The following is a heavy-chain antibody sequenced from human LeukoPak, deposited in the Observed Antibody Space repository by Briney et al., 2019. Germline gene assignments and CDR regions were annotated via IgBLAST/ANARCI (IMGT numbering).Heavy chain of an antibody. CDR3: ARRTYCSSTSCYMDY. J-gene: IGHJ4*02. CDR2: IYPGDSDT. D-gene: IGHD2-2*01. V-gene: IGHV5-51*01. CDR1: GYSFTSYW. Sequence: GESLKISCKGSGYSFTSYWIGWVRQMPGKGLEWMGIIYPGDSDTRYSPSFQGQVTISADKSISTAYLQWSSLKASDTAMYYCARRTYCSSTSCYMDYWGQGTLVTVSS.